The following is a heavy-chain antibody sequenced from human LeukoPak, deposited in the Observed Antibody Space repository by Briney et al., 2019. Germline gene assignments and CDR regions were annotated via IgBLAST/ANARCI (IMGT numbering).Heavy chain of an antibody. CDR1: GFTFSSYW. Sequence: GGSLRLSCAASGFTFSSYWMSWVRQAPGKGLEWVANINQDGSEKYYVDSVKGRFTISRDNAENSLYLQMNSRRAEDTAVYYCARKGVETAYYYAMDVWGQGTTVTVSS. CDR2: INQDGSEK. D-gene: IGHD5-18*01. CDR3: ARKGVETAYYYAMDV. J-gene: IGHJ6*02. V-gene: IGHV3-7*01.